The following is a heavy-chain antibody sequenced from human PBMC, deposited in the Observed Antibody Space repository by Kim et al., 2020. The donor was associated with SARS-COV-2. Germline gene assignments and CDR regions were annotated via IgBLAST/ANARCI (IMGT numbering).Heavy chain of an antibody. CDR2: INHSGST. D-gene: IGHD3-10*01. Sequence: SETLSLTCAVYGGSFSGYYWSWIRQPPGKGLEWIGEINHSGSTNYNPSLKSRVTISVDTSKNQFSLKLSSVTAADTAVYYCARVGVQGVNLPGTLDYWGQGTLVTVSS. V-gene: IGHV4-34*01. CDR3: ARVGVQGVNLPGTLDY. CDR1: GGSFSGYY. J-gene: IGHJ4*02.